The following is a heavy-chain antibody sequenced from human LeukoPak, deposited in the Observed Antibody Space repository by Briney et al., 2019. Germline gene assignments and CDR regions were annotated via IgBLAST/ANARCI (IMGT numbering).Heavy chain of an antibody. CDR3: ARDRDGYSYYYYGMDV. CDR1: GYTFTGYY. D-gene: IGHD5-24*01. Sequence: ASVKVSCKASGYTFTGYYMHWVRQAPGQGLEWMGWINPNSGGTNYAQKFQGRVTITADKSTSTAYMELSSLRSEDTAVYYCARDRDGYSYYYYGMDVWGQGTTVTVSS. J-gene: IGHJ6*02. V-gene: IGHV1-2*02. CDR2: INPNSGGT.